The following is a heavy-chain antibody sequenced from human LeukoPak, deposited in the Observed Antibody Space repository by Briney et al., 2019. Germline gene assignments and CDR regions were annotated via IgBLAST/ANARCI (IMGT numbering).Heavy chain of an antibody. Sequence: SQTLSLTCAISGDSVSSNSAAWNWIRQSPSRGLEWLGRTYYRSKWYNDYAVSVKSRITINPDTSKNQFSLQLNSVTPEDTAVYYCARGFAPAVAGTAWFDPWGQGTLVTVSP. CDR1: GDSVSSNSAA. CDR2: TYYRSKWYN. J-gene: IGHJ5*02. V-gene: IGHV6-1*01. D-gene: IGHD6-19*01. CDR3: ARGFAPAVAGTAWFDP.